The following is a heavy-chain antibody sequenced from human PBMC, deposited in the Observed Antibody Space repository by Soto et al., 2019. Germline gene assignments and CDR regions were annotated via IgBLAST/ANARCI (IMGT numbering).Heavy chain of an antibody. V-gene: IGHV3-21*01. CDR2: ISSSSSYI. J-gene: IGHJ6*02. CDR3: ARGSSSGWFRQYYYGMDV. CDR1: GFTFSSYS. D-gene: IGHD6-19*01. Sequence: GGSLRLSCAASGFTFSSYSMNWVRQAPGKGLEWVSSISSSSSYIYYADSVKGRFTISRDNAKNSLYLQMNSLRAEDTAVYYCARGSSSGWFRQYYYGMDVWGQGTTVTVSS.